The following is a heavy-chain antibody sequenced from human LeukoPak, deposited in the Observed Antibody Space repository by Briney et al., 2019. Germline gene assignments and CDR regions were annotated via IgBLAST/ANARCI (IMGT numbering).Heavy chain of an antibody. CDR3: ASDQVSGVFDY. CDR2: ISPDGSYT. CDR1: GFIFSDFY. D-gene: IGHD5/OR15-5a*01. Sequence: GGSLRLSCAGSGFIFSDFYINWIRHSPGKGLEWLAYISPDGSYTTYGDSVKGRFVISRDNAKNSVSLQMNSLRVEDTAVYFCASDQVSGVFDYWGQGARVTVS. J-gene: IGHJ4*02. V-gene: IGHV3-11*05.